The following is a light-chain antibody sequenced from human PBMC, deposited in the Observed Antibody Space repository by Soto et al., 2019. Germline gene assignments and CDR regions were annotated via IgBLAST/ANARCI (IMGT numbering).Light chain of an antibody. J-gene: IGKJ1*01. Sequence: HSRATLSVSTVETATPSCRASQSVGGNLAWYQQKPGQAPRLLIYGASSRATGIPDRFSGSGSGTDFTLTISRLEPEDFAVYYCQQYGSSRTFGQGTIVDI. CDR3: QQYGSSRT. CDR2: GAS. V-gene: IGKV3-20*01. CDR1: QSVGGN.